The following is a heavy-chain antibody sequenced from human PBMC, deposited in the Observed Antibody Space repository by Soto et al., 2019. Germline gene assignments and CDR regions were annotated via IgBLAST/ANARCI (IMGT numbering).Heavy chain of an antibody. CDR3: ARFVRSCSATTCSTRADV. V-gene: IGHV4-61*01. Sequence: SETLSLTCTVSGGFVNSDTRSWSWIRQTPGKRLEWIGFIYSGGSTKNPSLRSRVTMSVDTSKNQFSLKLRSVIVADTAVYHCARFVRSCSATTCSTRADVWGQGITVTVSS. CDR1: GGFVNSDTRS. CDR2: IYSGGST. J-gene: IGHJ6*02. D-gene: IGHD2-2*01.